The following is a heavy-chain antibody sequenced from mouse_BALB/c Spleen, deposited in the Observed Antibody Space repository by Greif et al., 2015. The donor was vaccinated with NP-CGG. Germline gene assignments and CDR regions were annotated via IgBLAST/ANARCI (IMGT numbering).Heavy chain of an antibody. D-gene: IGHD1-1*01. CDR1: GFNIKDTY. CDR3: ASHLTTVVAYYYAMDY. V-gene: IGHV14-3*02. Sequence: VQLQQSGAELVKPGASVKLSCTASGFNIKDTYMHWVKQRPEQGLEWIGRIDPANGNTKYDPKFQGKATITADTSSNPAYLQLSSLTSEVTAVYYCASHLTTVVAYYYAMDYWGQGTSVTVSS. J-gene: IGHJ4*01. CDR2: IDPANGNT.